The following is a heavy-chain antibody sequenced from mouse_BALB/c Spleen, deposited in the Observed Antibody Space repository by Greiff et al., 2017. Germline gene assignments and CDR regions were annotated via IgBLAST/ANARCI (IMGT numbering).Heavy chain of an antibody. J-gene: IGHJ2*01. CDR1: GYTFTDYN. D-gene: IGHD2-9*01. CDR3: ARSLLWFLYYFDY. Sequence: EVQLQQSGPELVKPGASVTIPCKASGYTFTDYNMDWVKQSHGKSLEWIGDIKPNNGGTIYNQKFKGKATFTVDKSSSTAYMELRSLTSEDTAVYYCARSLLWFLYYFDYWGQGTTLTVSS. V-gene: IGHV1-18*01. CDR2: IKPNNGGT.